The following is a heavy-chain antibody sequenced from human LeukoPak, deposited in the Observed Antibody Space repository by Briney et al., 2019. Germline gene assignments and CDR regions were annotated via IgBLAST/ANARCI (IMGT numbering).Heavy chain of an antibody. Sequence: QPGGSLRLSCTASGFTFSTYWMSWVRQVPGKGLEWVASMNQDGSGRHYSDSVKGRFTISRDNAKNSVSLQMNSLRVEDTALYYCTREDRVGGSLDAWGQGTLVTVSS. V-gene: IGHV3-7*01. CDR3: TREDRVGGSLDA. D-gene: IGHD1-26*01. CDR2: MNQDGSGR. CDR1: GFTFSTYW. J-gene: IGHJ5*02.